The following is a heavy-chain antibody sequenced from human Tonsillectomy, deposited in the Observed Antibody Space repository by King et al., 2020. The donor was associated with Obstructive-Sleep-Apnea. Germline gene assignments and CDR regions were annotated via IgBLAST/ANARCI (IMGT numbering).Heavy chain of an antibody. Sequence: VQLKQWGAGLLKPSETLSLPCDVYGGSFSAYYWGWIRQPPGKGLEWIGESNDSGSTNYNSSLKSRVTISVDTSKNQFSLKLNSVTAADTAVYYCARLDCSGGSCYWGNFDYWGQGTLVTVSS. CDR1: GGSFSAYY. D-gene: IGHD2-15*01. V-gene: IGHV4-34*01. CDR2: SNDSGST. J-gene: IGHJ4*02. CDR3: ARLDCSGGSCYWGNFDY.